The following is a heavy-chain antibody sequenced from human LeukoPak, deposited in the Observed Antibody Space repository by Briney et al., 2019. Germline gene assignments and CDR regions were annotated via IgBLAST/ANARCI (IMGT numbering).Heavy chain of an antibody. Sequence: PGGSLRLPCAASGFTFSSYGMHWVRQAPGKGLEWVAVISYDGSNKYYADSVKGRFTISRDNSKNTLYLQMNSLRAEDTAVYYCAKDLELRYFDWLPSLGYWGQGTLVTVSS. CDR2: ISYDGSNK. V-gene: IGHV3-30*18. CDR1: GFTFSSYG. J-gene: IGHJ4*02. CDR3: AKDLELRYFDWLPSLGY. D-gene: IGHD3-9*01.